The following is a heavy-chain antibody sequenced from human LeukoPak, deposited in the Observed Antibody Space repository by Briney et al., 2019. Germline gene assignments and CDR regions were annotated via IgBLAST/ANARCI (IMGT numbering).Heavy chain of an antibody. CDR1: GYIFSTYW. Sequence: GGSLKISCKGSGYIFSTYWIGWVRQMPGKGLECVAIIYPGDSDTRYNPSLQGQVTISADKSINTAYLQWTSLKASDTAMYYCARHANYGDFTVNDAFHIWGQGTMVTVSS. J-gene: IGHJ3*02. CDR3: ARHANYGDFTVNDAFHI. D-gene: IGHD4-17*01. CDR2: IYPGDSDT. V-gene: IGHV5-51*01.